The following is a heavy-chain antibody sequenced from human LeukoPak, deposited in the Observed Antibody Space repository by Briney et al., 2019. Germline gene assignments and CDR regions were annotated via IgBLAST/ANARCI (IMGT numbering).Heavy chain of an antibody. J-gene: IGHJ4*02. CDR2: IYHSGST. V-gene: IGHV4-30-2*01. D-gene: IGHD4-17*01. Sequence: NPSETLSLTCAVSGGSISSGGYSWSWIRQPPGKGLEWIGYIYHSGSTYYNPSLKSRVTISVDRSKNQFSLKLSSVTAADTAVYYCARDGDYGDYGGYFDYWGQGTLVTVSS. CDR1: GGSISSGGYS. CDR3: ARDGDYGDYGGYFDY.